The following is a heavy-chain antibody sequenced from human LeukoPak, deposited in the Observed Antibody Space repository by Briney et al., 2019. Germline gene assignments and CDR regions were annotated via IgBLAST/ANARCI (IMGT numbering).Heavy chain of an antibody. CDR3: SRNADHDW. J-gene: IGHJ4*02. D-gene: IGHD1-14*01. CDR1: GFTFSDAR. CDR2: IKRQTEGWAK. V-gene: IGHV3-15*01. Sequence: GGSLRLSCAGSGFTFSDARLNWVRQTPEKGLEWVARIKRQTEGWAKDYAAPVKGRFTISRDDSKSTVYLQMNSLGVEDTAVYFCSRNADHDWWGQGTLVTVSS.